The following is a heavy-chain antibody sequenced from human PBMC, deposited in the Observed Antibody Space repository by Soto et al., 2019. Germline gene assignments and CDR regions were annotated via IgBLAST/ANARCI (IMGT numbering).Heavy chain of an antibody. D-gene: IGHD3-10*01. J-gene: IGHJ6*02. Sequence: QVQLQESGPGLVKPSGTLSLTCAVSGGSISSSNWWSWVRQPPGKGLEWIGEIYHSGSTNYNPSLKSRVTISVDKSKNQFSLKLSSVTAADTAVYYCARVRGAASGPRRRGGRGYGMDVWGQGTTVTVSS. CDR3: ARVRGAASGPRRRGGRGYGMDV. V-gene: IGHV4-4*02. CDR1: GGSISSSNW. CDR2: IYHSGST.